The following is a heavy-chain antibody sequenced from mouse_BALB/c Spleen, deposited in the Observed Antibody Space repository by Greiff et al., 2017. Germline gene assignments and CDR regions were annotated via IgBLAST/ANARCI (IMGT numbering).Heavy chain of an antibody. Sequence: EVKLQESGGGLVKPGGSLKLSCAASGFTFSSYAMSWVRQSPEKRLEWVAEISSGGSYTYYPDTVTGRFTISRDNAKNTLYLEMSSLRSEDTAMYYCARDSGITTATSYAMDYWGQGTSVTVSS. V-gene: IGHV5-9-4*01. CDR2: ISSGGSYT. CDR3: ARDSGITTATSYAMDY. J-gene: IGHJ4*01. CDR1: GFTFSSYA. D-gene: IGHD1-2*01.